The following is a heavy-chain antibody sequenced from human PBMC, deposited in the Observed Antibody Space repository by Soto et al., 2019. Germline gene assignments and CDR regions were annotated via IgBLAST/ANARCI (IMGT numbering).Heavy chain of an antibody. CDR2: ISAYNGNT. D-gene: IGHD2-2*02. J-gene: IGHJ4*02. CDR3: ARASGRLPYHWDY. Sequence: GASVKVSCKASGYTFTSYGINWVRQAPGQGLEWMGWISAYNGNTNYTEKVQGRATMTTDTSTSTAYMELRSLRSDDTAVYYCARASGRLPYHWDYWGQGTLVTVS. CDR1: GYTFTSYG. V-gene: IGHV1-18*01.